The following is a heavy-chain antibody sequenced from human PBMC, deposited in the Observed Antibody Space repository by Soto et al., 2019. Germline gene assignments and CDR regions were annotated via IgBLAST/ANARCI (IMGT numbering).Heavy chain of an antibody. J-gene: IGHJ6*02. Sequence: QDQLVESGGGVVQPGMSLRLSCEVSRSTFINYGFHWVRQAPGKGLQWVAVVSDDGQSSYYEESVKGRFTLSRDNSKNTLLLQMDSLRIGDTAVYYCVRAGFGGNGMDVWGQGTTVTVSS. CDR2: VSDDGQSS. CDR3: VRAGFGGNGMDV. D-gene: IGHD3-10*01. CDR1: RSTFINYG. V-gene: IGHV3-30*03.